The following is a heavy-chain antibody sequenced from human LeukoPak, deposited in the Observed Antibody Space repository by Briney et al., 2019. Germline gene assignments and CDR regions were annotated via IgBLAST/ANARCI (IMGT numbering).Heavy chain of an antibody. CDR2: VTGSGDST. D-gene: IGHD6-19*01. Sequence: GGSLRLSCAASGFTFSSYVMSWVRQAPGKGLEWVSAVTGSGDSTYYADSVKGRFTISRDNSKNTLYLQMNSLRAEDTAVYYCAKRGPAGAGKSPDYFEYWGQGTLVTVSS. J-gene: IGHJ4*02. CDR1: GFTFSSYV. V-gene: IGHV3-23*01. CDR3: AKRGPAGAGKSPDYFEY.